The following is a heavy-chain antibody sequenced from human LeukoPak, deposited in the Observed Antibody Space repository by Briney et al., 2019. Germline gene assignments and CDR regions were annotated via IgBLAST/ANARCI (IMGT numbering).Heavy chain of an antibody. CDR1: GGSISSGPYY. CDR3: ARIAYDALDSYYYGMDV. Sequence: SETLSLTSTVSGGSISSGPYYWIWIRQHPGKGLEWIGYITYSGNTYYYPALNSRVTVSLDTSKTQFSLKLSSVTAADTAVYYCARIAYDALDSYYYGMDVWGQGTTVTVSS. D-gene: IGHD3-3*01. V-gene: IGHV4-31*03. CDR2: ITYSGNT. J-gene: IGHJ6*02.